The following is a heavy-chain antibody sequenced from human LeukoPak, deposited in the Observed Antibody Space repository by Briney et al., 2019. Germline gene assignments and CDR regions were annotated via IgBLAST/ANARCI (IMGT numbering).Heavy chain of an antibody. V-gene: IGHV4-39*01. CDR1: GGSISSSSYY. Sequence: SETLSLTCTVSGGSISSSSYYWGWIRQPPGKGLEWIGGIYYSGSTYYNPSLKSRVTISVDTSKNQFSLKLSSVTAADTAVYYCARVPKLTTVVTLGQLVWFDPWGQGTLVTVSS. J-gene: IGHJ5*02. CDR3: ARVPKLTTVVTLGQLVWFDP. D-gene: IGHD4-23*01. CDR2: IYYSGST.